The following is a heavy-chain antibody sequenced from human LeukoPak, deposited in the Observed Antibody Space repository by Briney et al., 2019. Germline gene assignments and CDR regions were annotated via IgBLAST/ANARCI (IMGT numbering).Heavy chain of an antibody. CDR1: GGSISSGGYS. J-gene: IGHJ3*02. V-gene: IGHV4-30-2*01. CDR3: ARDLGFDDAFDI. CDR2: IYHSGST. Sequence: MSSETLSLTCAVSGGSISSGGYSWSWIRQPPGKGLEWIGYIYHSGSTYYNLSLKSRVTISVDRSKNQFSLKLSSVTAADTAVYYCARDLGFDDAFDIWGQGTMVTVSS.